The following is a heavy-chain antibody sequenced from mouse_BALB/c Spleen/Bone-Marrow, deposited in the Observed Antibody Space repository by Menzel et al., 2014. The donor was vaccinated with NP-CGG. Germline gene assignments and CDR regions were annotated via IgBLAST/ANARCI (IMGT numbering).Heavy chain of an antibody. CDR3: ATIYYGNSYAMDY. CDR2: ISNLAYSI. V-gene: IGHV5-15*02. D-gene: IGHD2-1*01. Sequence: DVKLVESGGGLVQPGGSRKLSCAASGFTFSDYGMAWVRQAPGKGPEWVAFISNLAYSIYYADTVTGRFTISRENAKNTLYLEMSSLRSEDTAMYYCATIYYGNSYAMDYWGHGTSVTVSS. CDR1: GFTFSDYG. J-gene: IGHJ4*01.